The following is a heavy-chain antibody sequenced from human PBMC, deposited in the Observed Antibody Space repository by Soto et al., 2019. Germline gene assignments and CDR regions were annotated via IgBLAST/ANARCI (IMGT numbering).Heavy chain of an antibody. CDR1: GSTFNNYG. J-gene: IGHJ6*02. D-gene: IGHD4-4*01. V-gene: IGHV3-30*18. CDR3: AKRRGDHSNYSWGIDV. CDR2: TSYDGSHK. Sequence: GGSLRLSCAASGSTFNNYGMHWVRQAPGKGLVWVTVTSYDGSHKYYADSVKGRFTISRDNSKNTLYLQMNSLRDEDTAVYYCAKRRGDHSNYSWGIDVWGQGTTVTVSS.